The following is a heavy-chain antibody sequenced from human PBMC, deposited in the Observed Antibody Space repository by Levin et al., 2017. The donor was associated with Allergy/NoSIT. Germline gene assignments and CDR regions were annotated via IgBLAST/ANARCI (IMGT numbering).Heavy chain of an antibody. CDR1: GFTFSSYG. D-gene: IGHD3-10*01. V-gene: IGHV3-23*01. CDR2: IASGGGGT. Sequence: GGSLRLSCVASGFTFSSYGMSWVRQAPGKGLEWVSHIASGGGGTDYADSVKGRFTISRDNSQKTLFLQLNSLRADDTAVYYCAKHNYGSGSQRSFDYWGQGTLVTVSS. J-gene: IGHJ4*02. CDR3: AKHNYGSGSQRSFDY.